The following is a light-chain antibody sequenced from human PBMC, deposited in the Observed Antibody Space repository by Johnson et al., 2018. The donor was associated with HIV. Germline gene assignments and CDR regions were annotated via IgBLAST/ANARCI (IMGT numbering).Light chain of an antibody. CDR1: SSNIGNNY. CDR2: SIN. Sequence: VLTQPPSVSAAPGQKVTISCSGSSSNIGNNYVSWYQQLPGTAPKPLIYSINNPPSGTPSRSSASISVPSPPPAIPAPLPGLEADYYCGTWDPSLSAWGANYVFVTGTKVTVL. CDR3: GTWDPSLSAWGANYV. V-gene: IGLV1-51*01. J-gene: IGLJ1*01.